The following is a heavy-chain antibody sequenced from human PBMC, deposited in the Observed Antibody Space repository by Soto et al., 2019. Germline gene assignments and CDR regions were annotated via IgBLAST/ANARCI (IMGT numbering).Heavy chain of an antibody. CDR1: GGSISSGGYS. D-gene: IGHD3-10*01. CDR3: ARAIGWFGELLGGYYFDY. Sequence: QLQLQESGSGLVKPSQTLSLTCAVSGGSISSGGYSWSWIRQPPGKGLEWIGYTYHSGSTYYNPYIKSRVTISVDRSKNQFSLKLSSVTAADTAVYYCARAIGWFGELLGGYYFDYWGQGTLVTVSS. V-gene: IGHV4-30-2*01. CDR2: TYHSGST. J-gene: IGHJ4*02.